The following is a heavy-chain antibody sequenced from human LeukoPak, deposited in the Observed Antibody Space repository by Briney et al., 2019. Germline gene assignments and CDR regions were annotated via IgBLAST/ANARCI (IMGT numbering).Heavy chain of an antibody. CDR3: AKGGLATYNWFDP. CDR1: GYSISSGDYY. D-gene: IGHD3/OR15-3a*01. V-gene: IGHV4-30-4*01. J-gene: IGHJ5*02. CDR2: ISYSGST. Sequence: PSETLSLTCTVSGYSISSGDYYWSWLRQPPGMGLEWIGDISYSGSTYYNPSLRSRLSISVDRSNNQFSLRLTSVTAADTAVYYCAKGGLATYNWFDPWGQGTLVIVSS.